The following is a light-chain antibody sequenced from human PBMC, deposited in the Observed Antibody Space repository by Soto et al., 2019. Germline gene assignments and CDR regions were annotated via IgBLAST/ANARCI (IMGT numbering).Light chain of an antibody. V-gene: IGKV3-15*01. Sequence: EIVMTQSPATLSVSPGERATLSCRASQSVSSNLAWYQQKPGQAPRLLIYGASTRATGIPARFSGSGSGTELTLTISSLQSEDFAVYYCQQYNNWPPSTFGGGTKVEIK. CDR1: QSVSSN. J-gene: IGKJ4*01. CDR2: GAS. CDR3: QQYNNWPPST.